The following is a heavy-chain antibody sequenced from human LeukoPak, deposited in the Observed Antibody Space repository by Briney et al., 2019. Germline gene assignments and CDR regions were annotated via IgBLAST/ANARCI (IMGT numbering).Heavy chain of an antibody. V-gene: IGHV3-21*01. J-gene: IGHJ5*01. CDR2: ISHGANYI. D-gene: IGHD4-23*01. CDR1: GFTFSSYT. CDR3: ARDPYYGGNSGLDS. Sequence: PGGSLRLPCDASGFTFSSYTMNWVRQAPGKGLEWVASISHGANYIYYADSLRGRFTISRENAKSSLHLQMNSLGAEDTAVYYCARDPYYGGNSGLDSWGHGTLVIVSS.